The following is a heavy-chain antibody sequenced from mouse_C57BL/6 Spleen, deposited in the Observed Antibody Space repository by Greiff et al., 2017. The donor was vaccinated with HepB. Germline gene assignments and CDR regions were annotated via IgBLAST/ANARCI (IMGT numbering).Heavy chain of an antibody. J-gene: IGHJ1*03. CDR2: IDPSDSET. CDR1: GYTFTSYW. CDR3: ARSGGNPWYFDV. D-gene: IGHD2-1*01. Sequence: QVQLQQPGAELVRPGSSVKLSCKASGYTFTSYWMHWVKQRPIQGLEWIGNIDPSDSETHYNQKFKDKATLTVDKSSSTAYMQPGSLTSEDSAVYDCARSGGNPWYFDVWGTGATVTVSA. V-gene: IGHV1-52*01.